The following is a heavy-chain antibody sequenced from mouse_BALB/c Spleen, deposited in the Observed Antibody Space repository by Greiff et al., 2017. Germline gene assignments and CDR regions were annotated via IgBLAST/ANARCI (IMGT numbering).Heavy chain of an antibody. CDR3: ARWGYDGYAMDY. CDR2: ISSGGSYT. D-gene: IGHD2-2*01. J-gene: IGHJ4*01. V-gene: IGHV5-9-3*01. Sequence: EVQLVESGGGLVKPGGSLKLSCAASGFTFSSYAMSWVRQTPEKRLEWVATISSGGSYTYYPDSVKGRFTISRDNAKNTLYLQMSSLRSEDTAMYYCARWGYDGYAMDYWGQGTSGTVSS. CDR1: GFTFSSYA.